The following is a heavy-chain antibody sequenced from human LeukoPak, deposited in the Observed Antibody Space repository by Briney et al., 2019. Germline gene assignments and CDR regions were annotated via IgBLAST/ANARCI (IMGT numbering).Heavy chain of an antibody. V-gene: IGHV1-69*06. D-gene: IGHD3-22*01. CDR1: VGTFISYA. CDR3: ASSSYYYDSSGYYYDY. Sequence: SVKVSCKASVGTFISYAISWVRQAPGQGLEWMGRIIPIFGTANYAQKFQGRVTITADKSTSTAYMELSSLRSEDTAVYYCASSSYYYDSSGYYYDYWGQGTLVTVSS. CDR2: IIPIFGTA. J-gene: IGHJ4*02.